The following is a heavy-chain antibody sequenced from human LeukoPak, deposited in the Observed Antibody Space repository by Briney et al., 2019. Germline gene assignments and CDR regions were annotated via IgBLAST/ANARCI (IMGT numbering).Heavy chain of an antibody. J-gene: IGHJ6*04. V-gene: IGHV3-73*01. CDR3: TRRGYCSSTSCSGGGYYGMDV. D-gene: IGHD2-2*01. CDR2: IRSKANSYAT. Sequence: PGGSLILSFSASVFTFIGSAIHWVRQASGKGPELVDRIRSKANSYATAYAVSVKGRFTISRDDSKNTAYLQMNSLKTEDTAVYYCTRRGYCSSTSCSGGGYYGMDVWGKGTTVTVSS. CDR1: VFTFIGSA.